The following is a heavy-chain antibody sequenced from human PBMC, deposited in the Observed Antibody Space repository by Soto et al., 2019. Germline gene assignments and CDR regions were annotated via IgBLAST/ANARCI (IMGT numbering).Heavy chain of an antibody. J-gene: IGHJ4*02. Sequence: PGGSLRLSCAASGFTFSGYAMHWVRQASGKGLEWVGRIRSKANSYATAYAASVKGRITIARDDSKITLYLKINSVKAEDLSVYYCTRREGPSSDYFDDWGKGTPVTVSS. CDR3: TRREGPSSDYFDD. V-gene: IGHV3-73*01. CDR1: GFTFSGYA. CDR2: IRSKANSYAT.